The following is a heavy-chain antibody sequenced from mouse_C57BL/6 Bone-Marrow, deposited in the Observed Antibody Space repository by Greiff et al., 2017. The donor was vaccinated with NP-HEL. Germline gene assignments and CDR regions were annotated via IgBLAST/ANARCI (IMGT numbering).Heavy chain of an antibody. CDR3: ARGDY. J-gene: IGHJ2*01. Sequence: EVQLQQSGPELVKPGASVKISCKASGYTFTDYYMNWVKQSHGKSLEWIGDINPNNGGTSYNQKFKGKATLTGDKSSSTAYMELRSLTSEDSAVYYCARGDYWGQGTTLTVSS. V-gene: IGHV1-26*01. CDR2: INPNNGGT. CDR1: GYTFTDYY.